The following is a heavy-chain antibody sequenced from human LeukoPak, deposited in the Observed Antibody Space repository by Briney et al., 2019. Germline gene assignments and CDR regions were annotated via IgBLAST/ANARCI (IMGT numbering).Heavy chain of an antibody. Sequence: ASVTVSYTASGYSFTSYGISWVRQAPGQGLEWMGWISTYNGNTKYAQKLQGRATMTTDTSTRTAYMELRSLRSDDTAVYYCAREGYKYWGQGTLVTVSS. CDR2: ISTYNGNT. J-gene: IGHJ4*02. D-gene: IGHD5-18*01. CDR3: AREGYKY. V-gene: IGHV1-18*01. CDR1: GYSFTSYG.